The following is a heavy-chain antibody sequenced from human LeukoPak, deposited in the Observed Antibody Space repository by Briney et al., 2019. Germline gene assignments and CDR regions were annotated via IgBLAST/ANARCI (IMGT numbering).Heavy chain of an antibody. CDR2: IGPKSADT. V-gene: IGHV1-2*02. CDR1: GYTFTDYY. J-gene: IGHJ4*02. CDR3: AREGIAATSLDY. D-gene: IGHD6-13*01. Sequence: ASVKVSCTASGYTFTDYYIHSVGQAPGQGLEWMTYIGPKSADTHYAQKFQGRVTMTLDTSISTAYMELKWLTADDTAVYYCAREGIAATSLDYWGQGTLVTVSS.